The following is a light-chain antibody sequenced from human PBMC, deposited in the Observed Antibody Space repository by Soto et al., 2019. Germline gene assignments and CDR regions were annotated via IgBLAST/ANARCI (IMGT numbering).Light chain of an antibody. CDR2: GAS. J-gene: IGKJ3*01. V-gene: IGKV3-20*01. CDR1: QSVSSSY. Sequence: EIVLTQSPDTLSLSLGERATLSCRASQSVSSSYLAWYQQKPGQAPRLLIYGASSRATGIPDRFSGSGSGTDFTLTISRLEPEDFAVYYCQQYGSSFTFGPGTKVDIK. CDR3: QQYGSSFT.